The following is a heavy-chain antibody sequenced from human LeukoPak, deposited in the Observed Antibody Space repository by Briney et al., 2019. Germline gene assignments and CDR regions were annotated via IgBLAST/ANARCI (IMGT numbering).Heavy chain of an antibody. Sequence: PGGSLRLSCAASGFTVSSYEMSWVRQAPGKGLEWVSYISSSGSTIYYADSVKGRFTISRDNAKNSLYLQMNSLRAEDTAVYYCARGSIAAARVDYWGQGTLVTVSS. V-gene: IGHV3-48*03. CDR3: ARGSIAAARVDY. CDR1: GFTVSSYE. D-gene: IGHD6-13*01. J-gene: IGHJ4*02. CDR2: ISSSGSTI.